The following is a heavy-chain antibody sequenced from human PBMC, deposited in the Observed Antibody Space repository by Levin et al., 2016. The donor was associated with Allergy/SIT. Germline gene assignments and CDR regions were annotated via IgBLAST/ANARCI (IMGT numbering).Heavy chain of an antibody. V-gene: IGHV1-2*02. CDR1: GYTFTGYY. Sequence: ASVKVSCKASGYTFTGYYMHWVRQAPGQGLEWMGWINPNSGGTNYAQKFQGRVTMTRDTSISTAYMELSRLRSDDTAVYYCAREGLDTASAGYFDYWGQGTLVTVSS. CDR3: AREGLDTASAGYFDY. D-gene: IGHD5-18*01. CDR2: INPNSGGT. J-gene: IGHJ4*02.